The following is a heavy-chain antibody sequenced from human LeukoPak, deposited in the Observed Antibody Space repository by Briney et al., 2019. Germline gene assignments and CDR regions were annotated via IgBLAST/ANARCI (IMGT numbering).Heavy chain of an antibody. J-gene: IGHJ5*02. D-gene: IGHD3-22*01. CDR3: ARGWSTYYYDSSGYGYNWFDP. CDR2: IYYSGST. CDR1: GGSISSGDYY. Sequence: QSSETLSLTCTVSGGSISSGDYYWSWIRQPPGKGLEWIGYIYYSGSTYYNPSLKSRVTISVDTSKNQFSLKLSSVTAADTAVYYCARGWSTYYYDSSGYGYNWFDPWGRGTLVTVSS. V-gene: IGHV4-30-4*08.